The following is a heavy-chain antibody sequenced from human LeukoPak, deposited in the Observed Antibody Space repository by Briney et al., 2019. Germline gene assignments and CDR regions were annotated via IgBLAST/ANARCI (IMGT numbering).Heavy chain of an antibody. CDR2: ISSSSSYI. V-gene: IGHV3-21*01. D-gene: IGHD3-22*01. Sequence: PGGSLRLSCAASGFTFSSYSMNWVRQAPGKGLEWVSSISSSSSYIYYADSVKGRFTISRDNAKNSLYLQMNSLRAEDTAVYYCAREASRGTYYYDSSGYSTPGVAFDIWGQGTMVTVSP. CDR3: AREASRGTYYYDSSGYSTPGVAFDI. CDR1: GFTFSSYS. J-gene: IGHJ3*02.